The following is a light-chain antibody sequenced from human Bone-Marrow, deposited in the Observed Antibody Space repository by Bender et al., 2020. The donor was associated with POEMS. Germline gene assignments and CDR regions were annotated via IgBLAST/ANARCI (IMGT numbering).Light chain of an antibody. CDR1: SSDVGSYNL. CDR3: CSYAGSTTWF. J-gene: IGLJ2*01. V-gene: IGLV2-23*02. CDR2: EVN. Sequence: QSALTQPASVSGSPEQSITISCTGASSDVGSYNLVSWYQQHPCKAPKLIIYEVNKRPSGVPDRFSGSKSGNTASLSISGLQAEDEADYFCCSYAGSTTWFFGGGTKLTVL.